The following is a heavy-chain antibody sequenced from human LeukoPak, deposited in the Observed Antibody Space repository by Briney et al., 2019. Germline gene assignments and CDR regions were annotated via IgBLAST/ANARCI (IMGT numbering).Heavy chain of an antibody. V-gene: IGHV4-59*01. Sequence: SETLSLTCTVPGGSISSYYWSWIRQPPGKGLEWIGYIYYSGSTNYNPSLKSRVTISVDASKNQFSLKLSSVTAADTAVYYCARDQGDCSSTSCYYYFDYWGQGTLVTVSS. CDR1: GGSISSYY. J-gene: IGHJ4*02. CDR2: IYYSGST. CDR3: ARDQGDCSSTSCYYYFDY. D-gene: IGHD2-2*01.